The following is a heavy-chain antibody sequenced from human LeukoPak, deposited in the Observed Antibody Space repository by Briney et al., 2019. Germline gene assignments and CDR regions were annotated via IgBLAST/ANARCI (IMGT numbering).Heavy chain of an antibody. D-gene: IGHD2-21*02. Sequence: GGSLRLSCAASGFTFSSYSMHWVRQAPGKGLEWVAVISYDERTIYYADSVKGRFSISRDNSKNTLHLQMNSLRAEDTAVYYCAKEYCAGDCYSDYFDYWGQGTLVTVSS. CDR2: ISYDERTI. CDR1: GFTFSSYS. J-gene: IGHJ4*02. CDR3: AKEYCAGDCYSDYFDY. V-gene: IGHV3-30*18.